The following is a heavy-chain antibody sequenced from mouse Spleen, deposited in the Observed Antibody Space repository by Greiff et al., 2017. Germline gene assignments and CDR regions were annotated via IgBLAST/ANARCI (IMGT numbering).Heavy chain of an antibody. CDR2: ISSGSSTI. D-gene: IGHD1-1*01. Sequence: EVKVVESGGGLVQPGGSRKLSCAASGFTFSSFGMHWVRQAPEKGLEWVAYISSGSSTIYYADTVKGRFTISRDNPKNTLFLQMTSLRSEDTAMYYCARHEDYYGSSYFDYWGQGTTLTVSS. CDR1: GFTFSSFG. J-gene: IGHJ2*01. V-gene: IGHV5-17*02. CDR3: ARHEDYYGSSYFDY.